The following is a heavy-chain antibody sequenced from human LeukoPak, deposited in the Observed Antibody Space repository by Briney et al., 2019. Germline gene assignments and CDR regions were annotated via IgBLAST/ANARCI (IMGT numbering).Heavy chain of an antibody. D-gene: IGHD2-2*02. CDR2: ISYDGSNK. CDR3: ARYCSSTSCYTYYYYGMDV. CDR1: GFTFRTYD. Sequence: GGSLRLSCAASGFTFRTYDMSWVRQAPGKGLEWVAVISYDGSNKYYADSVKGRLTISRDNSKNTLYLQMNSLRAEDTAVYYCARYCSSTSCYTYYYYGMDVWGQGTTVTVSS. J-gene: IGHJ6*02. V-gene: IGHV3-30-3*01.